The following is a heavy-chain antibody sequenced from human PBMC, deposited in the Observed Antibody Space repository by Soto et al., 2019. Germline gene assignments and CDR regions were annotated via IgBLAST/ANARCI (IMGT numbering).Heavy chain of an antibody. CDR2: MNPNTGNS. Sequence: ASVKVSCKASGYTFTSYDIYWVRQATGQGLEWRGWMNPNTGNSAHAQKFQGRVTVTSDTSINTVHMELSSLRSEDTAVYYCARRAXTNGWNGFGADKYYFDFWGQGTLVTVSS. D-gene: IGHD1-1*01. V-gene: IGHV1-8*01. J-gene: IGHJ4*02. CDR3: ARRAXTNGWNGFGADKYYFDF. CDR1: GYTFTSYD.